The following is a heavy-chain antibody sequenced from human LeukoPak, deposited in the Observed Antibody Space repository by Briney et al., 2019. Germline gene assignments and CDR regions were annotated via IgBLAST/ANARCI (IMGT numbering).Heavy chain of an antibody. J-gene: IGHJ5*01. CDR2: IYYTGKT. V-gene: IGHV4-59*08. CDR3: ARQPGSFYEVGASDS. Sequence: SETLSLTCAVYGGSFSGYYWSWIRQPPGKGLECLAYIYYTGKTNYNPSLESRLTVSVDTSKNQVFLKLRSVTAADTAVYYCARQPGSFYEVGASDSWGQGTLVTVSS. CDR1: GGSFSGYY. D-gene: IGHD1-26*01.